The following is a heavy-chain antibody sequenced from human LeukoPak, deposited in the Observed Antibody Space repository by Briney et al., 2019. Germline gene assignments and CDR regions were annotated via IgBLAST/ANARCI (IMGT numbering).Heavy chain of an antibody. J-gene: IGHJ4*02. Sequence: GGSLRLSCAASGFTFSSYGMHWVRQAPGKGLEWVAFIRYDGSNKYYADSVKGRFTISRDNSKNTLYLQMNSLRAEDTAVYYCAKETYDSSGYLTNFDYWGQGTLVTVSS. CDR1: GFTFSSYG. D-gene: IGHD3-22*01. V-gene: IGHV3-30*02. CDR2: IRYDGSNK. CDR3: AKETYDSSGYLTNFDY.